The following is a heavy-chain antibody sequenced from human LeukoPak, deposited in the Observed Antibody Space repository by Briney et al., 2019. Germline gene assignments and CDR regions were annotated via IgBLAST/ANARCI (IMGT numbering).Heavy chain of an antibody. Sequence: SSETLSLTCTVSGVSISSSNSYWGWIRQPPGKGLEWIGSIYYSGNTYYNASLKSQASISIDTSKNQFSLRLTSVTAADTAVYYCARQTGSGLFILPGGQGTLVTVSS. CDR2: IYYSGNT. CDR3: ARQTGSGLFILP. D-gene: IGHD3/OR15-3a*01. J-gene: IGHJ4*02. V-gene: IGHV4-39*01. CDR1: GVSISSSNSY.